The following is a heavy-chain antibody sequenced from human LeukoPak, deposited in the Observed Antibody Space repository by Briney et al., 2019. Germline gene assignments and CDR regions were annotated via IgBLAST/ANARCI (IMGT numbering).Heavy chain of an antibody. CDR3: ARSYYDFWSGYFNYFDY. J-gene: IGHJ4*02. D-gene: IGHD3-3*01. V-gene: IGHV4-38-2*01. CDR2: IYHCGST. CDR1: GYSISSGYY. Sequence: PSETLSLTCAVSGYSISSGYYWGWIRQPPGKGLEWIGSIYHCGSTYYNPSLKSRVTISVDTSKNQFSLKLSSVTAADTAVYYCARSYYDFWSGYFNYFDYWGQGTLVTVSS.